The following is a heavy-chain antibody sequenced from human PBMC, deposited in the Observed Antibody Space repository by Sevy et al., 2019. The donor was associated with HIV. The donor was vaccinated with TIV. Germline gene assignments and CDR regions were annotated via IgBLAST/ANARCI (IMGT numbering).Heavy chain of an antibody. CDR2: VYSGGAT. Sequence: GGSLRLSCAVSGFTLTNEFFSWVRQAPGKGLEWVAVVYSGGATYYADPVKGRFTISRDKSKNTLYLQMKSLRAGDTAVYYCARVGYCRGGTCFSGFYYAMDVWGQGTKVTVSS. J-gene: IGHJ6*02. D-gene: IGHD2-15*01. V-gene: IGHV3-53*01. CDR1: GFTLTNEF. CDR3: ARVGYCRGGTCFSGFYYAMDV.